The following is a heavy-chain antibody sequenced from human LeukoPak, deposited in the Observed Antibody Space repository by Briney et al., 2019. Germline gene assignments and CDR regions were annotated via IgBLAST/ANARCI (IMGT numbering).Heavy chain of an antibody. J-gene: IGHJ4*02. CDR3: ARDASGSYSSGY. CDR2: IYHSGST. CDR1: GYSISSGYY. D-gene: IGHD1-26*01. Sequence: SETLSLTCTVSGYSISSGYYWGWIRQPPGKGLEWIGSIYHSGSTYYNPSLKSRVTISVDTSKNQFSLKLSSVTAADTAVYYCARDASGSYSSGYWGREPWSPSPQ. V-gene: IGHV4-38-2*02.